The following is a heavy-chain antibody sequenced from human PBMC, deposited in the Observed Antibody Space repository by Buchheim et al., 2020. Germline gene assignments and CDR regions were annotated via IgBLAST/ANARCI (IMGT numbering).Heavy chain of an antibody. CDR3: ARSRTAGTYYFDY. Sequence: EVQLVESGGGLVQPGGSLRLSCAASGFSFSSYTMNWVRQAPGKGLEWVSYIGSSGSAKYYADSVKGRFTISRDNANNSLYLQMNSLRVEDTAVYYCARSRTAGTYYFDYWGQ. J-gene: IGHJ4*02. V-gene: IGHV3-48*01. CDR1: GFSFSSYT. D-gene: IGHD6-19*01. CDR2: IGSSGSAK.